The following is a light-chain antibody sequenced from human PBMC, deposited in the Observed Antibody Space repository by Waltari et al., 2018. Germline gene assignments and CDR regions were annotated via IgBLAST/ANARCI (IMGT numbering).Light chain of an antibody. V-gene: IGKV3-20*01. J-gene: IGKJ1*01. CDR2: GAS. CDR3: QHYVRLPVS. CDR1: QRVSRS. Sequence: EIVLTQSPGTLSLSPGERATLSCRASQRVSRSLAWYQQKPGQAPRPLISGASSRATGVPDRFSGSGSGTDFSLTISRLEPEDFAVYYCQHYVRLPVSFGQGTKVEIK.